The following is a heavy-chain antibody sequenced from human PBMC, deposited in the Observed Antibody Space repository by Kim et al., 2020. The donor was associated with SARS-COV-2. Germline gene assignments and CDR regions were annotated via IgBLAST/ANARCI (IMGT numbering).Heavy chain of an antibody. Sequence: TNYTPSLKSRVTISVDTSKNQFSLKLSAVTAADTAVYYCARNRGSGRIDYWGQGTLVTVSS. V-gene: IGHV4-34*01. D-gene: IGHD3-10*01. J-gene: IGHJ4*02. CDR3: ARNRGSGRIDY. CDR2: T.